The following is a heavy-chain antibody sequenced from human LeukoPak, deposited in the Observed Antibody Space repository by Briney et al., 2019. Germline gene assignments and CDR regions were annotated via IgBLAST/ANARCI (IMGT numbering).Heavy chain of an antibody. J-gene: IGHJ4*02. CDR3: ARDAADYYDFGYFDY. CDR2: MSYDGSNK. Sequence: GGSLRLSCAASGFIFSNYAMHWVRQAPGEGLEWVAVMSYDGSNKYYADSVKGRYTISRDNSKNTLYLQMNSLRAEDMAVYYCARDAADYYDFGYFDYWGQGTLVTVSS. V-gene: IGHV3-30-3*01. D-gene: IGHD3-22*01. CDR1: GFIFSNYA.